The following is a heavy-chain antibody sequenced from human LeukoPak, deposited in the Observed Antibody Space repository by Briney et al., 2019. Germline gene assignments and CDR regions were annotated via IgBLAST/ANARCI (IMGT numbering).Heavy chain of an antibody. V-gene: IGHV3-11*01. Sequence: GGSLRLSCAASGFTFSDYYMTWIRQGPGKGLEWLSYISDSGSTMYYADSLKGRFTISRDNAKNSLFLQMNSLRADDTAVYYCATVAAAGSGSDDILTGYYDNWGQGILVTVST. D-gene: IGHD3-9*01. CDR2: ISDSGSTM. CDR1: GFTFSDYY. J-gene: IGHJ4*02. CDR3: ATVAAAGSGSDDILTGYYDN.